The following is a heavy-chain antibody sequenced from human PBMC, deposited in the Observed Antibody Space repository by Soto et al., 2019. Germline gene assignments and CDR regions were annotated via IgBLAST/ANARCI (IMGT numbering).Heavy chain of an antibody. CDR2: IYYSGST. J-gene: IGHJ5*02. CDR3: ARAPPYCSSTSCYVWFDP. D-gene: IGHD2-2*01. Sequence: SETLSLTCTVSGGSISSGDYYWSWIRQPPGKGLEWIGYIYYSGSTYYNPSLKSRVTISVDTSKNQFSLKLSSVTAADTAVYYCARAPPYCSSTSCYVWFDPWGQGTLVTVSS. V-gene: IGHV4-30-4*01. CDR1: GGSISSGDYY.